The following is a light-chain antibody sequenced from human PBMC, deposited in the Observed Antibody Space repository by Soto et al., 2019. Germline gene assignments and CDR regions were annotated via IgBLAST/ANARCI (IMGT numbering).Light chain of an antibody. J-gene: IGKJ3*01. CDR2: DAS. Sequence: DIQMTQSPSTLSASVGDRVTITCRASQSISSWLAWYQQXXXXAPKLLIYDASSLESGVPSRFSGSGSGTEFTLTISSLQPDDFATYYCQQYNSYPFTFGPGTKVDIK. CDR3: QQYNSYPFT. CDR1: QSISSW. V-gene: IGKV1-5*01.